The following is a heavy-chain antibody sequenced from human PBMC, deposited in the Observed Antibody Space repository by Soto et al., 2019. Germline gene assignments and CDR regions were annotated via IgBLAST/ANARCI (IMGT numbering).Heavy chain of an antibody. V-gene: IGHV3-30*03. Sequence: QVQLVESGGGVVQPGRSLRLSCAASGFTFSSYGMHWVRQATGKGLEWVAVISYDGSNKYYADSVKGRFTISRDNSKNTLYLQMNSLRAEDTAVYYCATDPRDCSSTSCYVIWGQGTMVTVSS. CDR1: GFTFSSYG. D-gene: IGHD2-2*01. CDR2: ISYDGSNK. J-gene: IGHJ3*02. CDR3: ATDPRDCSSTSCYVI.